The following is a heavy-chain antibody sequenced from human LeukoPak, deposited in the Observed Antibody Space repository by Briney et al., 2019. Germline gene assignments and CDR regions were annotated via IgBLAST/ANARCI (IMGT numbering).Heavy chain of an antibody. V-gene: IGHV3-49*04. CDR2: IKSNIYGGTT. J-gene: IGHJ4*02. CDR3: TSYSSGWHRHFDY. D-gene: IGHD6-19*01. CDR1: GFTFGDYV. Sequence: SGGSLRLSCTTSGFTFGDYVTSWVRQAPGKGLEWVGFIKSNIYGGTTEYAASVKGRFTISRDESKSIAYLQMNSLKTEDTAVYYCTSYSSGWHRHFDYWGQGTLVTVSS.